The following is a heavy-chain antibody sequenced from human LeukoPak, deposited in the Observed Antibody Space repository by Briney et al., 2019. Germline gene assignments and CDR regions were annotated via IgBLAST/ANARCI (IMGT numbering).Heavy chain of an antibody. CDR2: ISPYNGNT. V-gene: IGHV1-18*04. J-gene: IGHJ3*02. CDR3: ARDHRTEDAFDI. CDR1: GYTYTSYV. Sequence: SSVRDSCKASGYTYTSYVISWVREAAGQALEWMGGISPYNGNTNNPQKHQGRVTMTTDTSTSTAYMELRSLRSDDTAVYYCARDHRTEDAFDIWGQGTMVTVSS.